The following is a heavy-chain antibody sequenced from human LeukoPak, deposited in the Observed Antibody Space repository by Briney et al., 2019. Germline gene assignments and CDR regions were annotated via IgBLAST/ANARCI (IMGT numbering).Heavy chain of an antibody. CDR2: ISYDGSNK. Sequence: GGSLRLSCAASGFTFSSYAMHWVRQAPGKGLEWVAVISYDGSNKYYADSVKGRFTISRDNSKNTLYLQMSSLRSEDTAVYYCATGAHLYDILSEDYFDYWGQGTLVTVSS. CDR1: GFTFSSYA. D-gene: IGHD3-9*01. V-gene: IGHV3-30*04. CDR3: ATGAHLYDILSEDYFDY. J-gene: IGHJ4*02.